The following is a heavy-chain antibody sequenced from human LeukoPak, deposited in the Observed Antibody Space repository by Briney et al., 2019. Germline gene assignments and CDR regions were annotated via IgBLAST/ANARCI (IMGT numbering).Heavy chain of an antibody. Sequence: QPGGSLRLSCAASGFTFSSYAMSWVRQAPGKGLEWVSAISGSGGSTYYADSVKGRFTISRDNSKNSLYLQMNSLRTEDTALYYCAKDYVEDFWSGGPHRPYAFDIWGQGTMVTVSS. CDR3: AKDYVEDFWSGGPHRPYAFDI. V-gene: IGHV3-23*01. CDR1: GFTFSSYA. D-gene: IGHD3-3*01. CDR2: ISGSGGST. J-gene: IGHJ3*02.